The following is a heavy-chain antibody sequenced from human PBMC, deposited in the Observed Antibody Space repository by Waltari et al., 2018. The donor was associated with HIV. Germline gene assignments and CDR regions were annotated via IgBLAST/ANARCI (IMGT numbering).Heavy chain of an antibody. D-gene: IGHD3-22*01. Sequence: EVQLVESGGGSVQPGGSLRLSCAVSGFTFSSYGMNWVPQAPGKGLEWVSYISASGDTTYYADSVKGRFIISRDNANDSLYLQLNNLRPEDTAVYYCGRSDRPKIKYHYYYAMDVWGQGATVTVSS. V-gene: IGHV3-48*01. CDR1: GFTFSSYG. CDR2: ISASGDTT. CDR3: GRSDRPKIKYHYYYAMDV. J-gene: IGHJ6*02.